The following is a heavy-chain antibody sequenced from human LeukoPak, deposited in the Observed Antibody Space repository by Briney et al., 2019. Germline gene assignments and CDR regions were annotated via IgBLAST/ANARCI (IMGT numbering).Heavy chain of an antibody. Sequence: GGSLRLSCAASGFSFSDYYMNWIRQAPGKGLECVAYISTSGSTIHCSDSVKGRFTISRDNAKNSLYLQMNSLRAEDTAVYYCARAHNWKYGSFDFWGQGTLVTVSS. J-gene: IGHJ4*02. CDR1: GFSFSDYY. V-gene: IGHV3-11*04. D-gene: IGHD1-7*01. CDR3: ARAHNWKYGSFDF. CDR2: ISTSGSTI.